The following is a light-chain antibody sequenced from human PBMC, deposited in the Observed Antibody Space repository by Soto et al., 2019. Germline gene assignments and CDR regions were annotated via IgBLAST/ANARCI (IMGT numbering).Light chain of an antibody. CDR3: VQGTHWPWT. CDR1: QGLVYSDGNTF. J-gene: IGKJ1*01. V-gene: IGKV2-30*01. Sequence: DVVMTQSPLSLSVTLGQPASISCRSSQGLVYSDGNTFLNWFHQRPGQSPRRLIYQVSNRVSGVPERFSGSGSGTDYTLTISRVEAEDVGIYYCVQGTHWPWTFGQGIKVEIK. CDR2: QVS.